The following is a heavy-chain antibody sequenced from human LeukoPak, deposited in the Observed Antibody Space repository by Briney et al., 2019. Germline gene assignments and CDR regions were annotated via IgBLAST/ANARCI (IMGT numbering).Heavy chain of an antibody. D-gene: IGHD6-13*01. J-gene: IGHJ4*02. V-gene: IGHV3-23*01. CDR3: AKGRSSWYSDY. CDR2: ITGSGGST. Sequence: GGSLRLSCAASGFTFSSYAMSWVRQAPGKGLEWVSGITGSGGSTQYADSVKDRLTISRDNSKNTLYLQMNGLRAEDTAVYYCAKGRSSWYSDYWGQGTLVTVSS. CDR1: GFTFSSYA.